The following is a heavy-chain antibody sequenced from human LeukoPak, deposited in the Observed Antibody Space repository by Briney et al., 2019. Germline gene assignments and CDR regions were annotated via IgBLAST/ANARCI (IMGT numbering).Heavy chain of an antibody. CDR1: GGSFSGYY. CDR3: ARAAYGGNSVDY. V-gene: IGHV4-34*01. D-gene: IGHD4-23*01. J-gene: IGHJ4*02. Sequence: SETPSLTCAVYGGSFSGYYWSWIRQPPGKGLEWIGEINHSGSTNYNPSPKSRVTISVDTSKNQFSLKLSSVTAADTAVYYCARAAYGGNSVDYWGQGTLVTVSS. CDR2: INHSGST.